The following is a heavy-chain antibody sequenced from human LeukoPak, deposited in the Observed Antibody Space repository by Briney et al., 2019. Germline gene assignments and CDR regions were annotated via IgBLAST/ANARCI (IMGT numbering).Heavy chain of an antibody. CDR1: GFTFSSYW. CDR3: AKVGIPAATRSWFDP. V-gene: IGHV3-15*01. Sequence: PGGSLRLSCAASGFTFSSYWMSWVRQAPGKGLEWVGRIKSKTDGGTTDYAAPVKGRFTISRDDSKNTLYLQMNSLRAEDTAVYYCAKVGIPAATRSWFDPWGQGTLVTVSS. CDR2: IKSKTDGGTT. D-gene: IGHD2-2*01. J-gene: IGHJ5*02.